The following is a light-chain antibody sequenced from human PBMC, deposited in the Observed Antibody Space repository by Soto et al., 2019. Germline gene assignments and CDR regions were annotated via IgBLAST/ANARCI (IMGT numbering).Light chain of an antibody. CDR3: QHYNNWPIT. Sequence: EIVMTQSPATLSVSPGERATLSCRASQSVSSNLAWYQQKPGQAPRLLIYSASTTATGIPARFSGSGSGTEFTLTISSLQSEDFAVYYCQHYNNWPITFGQGSRLEIK. CDR1: QSVSSN. CDR2: SAS. V-gene: IGKV3-15*01. J-gene: IGKJ5*01.